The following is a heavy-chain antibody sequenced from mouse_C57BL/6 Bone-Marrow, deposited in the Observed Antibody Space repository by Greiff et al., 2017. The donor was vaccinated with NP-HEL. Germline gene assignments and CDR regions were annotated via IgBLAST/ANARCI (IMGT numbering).Heavy chain of an antibody. D-gene: IGHD1-1*01. CDR1: GFSLTSYG. V-gene: IGHV2-2*01. Sequence: QVQLKESGPGLVQPSQSLSITCTVSGFSLTSYGVHWVRQSPGKGLEWLGVIWSGGSTDYNAAFISRLSISKDNSKSQVFFKMTSLQAYDTAIYYCARDYYGSRFLAYWGQGTLVTVSA. CDR2: IWSGGST. J-gene: IGHJ3*01. CDR3: ARDYYGSRFLAY.